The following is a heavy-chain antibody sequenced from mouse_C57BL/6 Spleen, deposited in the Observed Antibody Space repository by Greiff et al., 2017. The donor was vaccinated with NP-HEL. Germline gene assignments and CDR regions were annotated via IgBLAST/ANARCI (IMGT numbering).Heavy chain of an antibody. CDR1: GYAFSSYW. J-gene: IGHJ4*01. CDR2: IYPGDGDT. Sequence: QVQLQQSGPELVKPGASVKFSCKASGYAFSSYWMHWVKQRPGKGLEWIGRIYPGDGDTNYNGKFKGKATLTADKSSSTAYMQLSSLTSEDSAVYYSATYYSGNFALGYWGQGTTVTVSS. V-gene: IGHV1-82*01. D-gene: IGHD2-12*01. CDR3: ATYYSGNFALGY.